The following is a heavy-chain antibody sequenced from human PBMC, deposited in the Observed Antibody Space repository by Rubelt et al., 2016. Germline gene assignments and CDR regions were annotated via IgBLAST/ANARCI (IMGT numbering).Heavy chain of an antibody. CDR3: AGETIYYGMDV. Sequence: QVQLVQSGAEVKKPGSSVKVSCKASGGIFSSYAISWVRQAPGQGLEWMGRIIPILGIASSARKFHGIVTIPADKSASKEYMELSSLGSEDTAEYYCAGETIYYGMDVWGQGTTVTVSS. CDR1: GGIFSSYA. J-gene: IGHJ6*02. CDR2: IIPILGIA. V-gene: IGHV1-69*04.